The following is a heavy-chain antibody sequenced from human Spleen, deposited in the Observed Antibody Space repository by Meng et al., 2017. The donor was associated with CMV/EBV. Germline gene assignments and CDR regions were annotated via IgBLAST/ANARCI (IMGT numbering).Heavy chain of an antibody. J-gene: IGHJ4*02. CDR2: INHSGST. D-gene: IGHD6-13*01. Sequence: QVQPQQWGAGLLKHSDTLCLTCAFYGGSSSGYYWSRIRQPPRKGLEWIGEINHSGSTNSIPSLKSRVTISVDTSKNQFSLKLSSVTAADTAVYYCASHIAAAGTGYWGQGTLVTVSS. CDR3: ASHIAAAGTGY. V-gene: IGHV4-34*01. CDR1: GGSSSGYY.